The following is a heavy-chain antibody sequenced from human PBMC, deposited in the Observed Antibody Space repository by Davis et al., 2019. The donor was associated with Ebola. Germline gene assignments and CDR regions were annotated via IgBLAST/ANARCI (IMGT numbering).Heavy chain of an antibody. V-gene: IGHV1-69*06. CDR3: ARDGYSGYDRQDY. CDR2: IIPIFGTA. Sequence: AASVKVSCKASGGTFSSYAISWVRQAPGQGLEWMGGIIPIFGTANYAQKFQGRVTITADKSTSTAYMELSSLRSEDTAVYYCARDGYSGYDRQDYWGQGTLVTVSS. D-gene: IGHD5-12*01. J-gene: IGHJ4*02. CDR1: GGTFSSYA.